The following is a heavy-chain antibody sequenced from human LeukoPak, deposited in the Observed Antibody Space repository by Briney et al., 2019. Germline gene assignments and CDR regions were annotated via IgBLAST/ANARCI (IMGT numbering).Heavy chain of an antibody. CDR1: GFTFSSYA. D-gene: IGHD4-11*01. V-gene: IGHV3-30*04. Sequence: GGSLRLSCAASGFTFSSYAMHWVRQAPGKGLEWVAVAYGDGSSQYYADSVKGRFSISKDISKNTLSLQMNSLRAEDTAVYSCATGGNFYYSHWGQGTLVTVSS. CDR2: AYGDGSSQ. J-gene: IGHJ1*01. CDR3: ATGGNFYYSH.